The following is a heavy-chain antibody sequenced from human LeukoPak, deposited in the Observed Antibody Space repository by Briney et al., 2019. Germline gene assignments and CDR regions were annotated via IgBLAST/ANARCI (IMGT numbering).Heavy chain of an antibody. CDR3: ARVMKVRGVINFDY. Sequence: SETLSLTCIVSGSSISSYYWSWIRQPPGKGLEWIGYIYYSGSTNYNPSLKSRVTISVDTSKNQFSLKLSSVTAADTAVYYCARVMKVRGVINFDYWGQGTLVTVSS. D-gene: IGHD3-10*01. J-gene: IGHJ4*02. CDR2: IYYSGST. CDR1: GSSISSYY. V-gene: IGHV4-59*01.